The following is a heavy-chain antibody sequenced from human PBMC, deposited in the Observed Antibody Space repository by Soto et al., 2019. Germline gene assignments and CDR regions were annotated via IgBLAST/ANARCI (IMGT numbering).Heavy chain of an antibody. CDR2: ISYNGNT. CDR3: SRRYSFGSGKYGVDV. D-gene: IGHD3-10*01. CDR1: GGSISSTKNY. Sequence: PSETLSLTCTVSGGSISSTKNYWGCIRQPPGKGLEWIGTISYNGNTYYNPSLNGRVIISEDPSKNQFSLKLRFLTAADTAVYYCSRRYSFGSGKYGVDVWGQGTMVTVSS. V-gene: IGHV4-39*01. J-gene: IGHJ6*02.